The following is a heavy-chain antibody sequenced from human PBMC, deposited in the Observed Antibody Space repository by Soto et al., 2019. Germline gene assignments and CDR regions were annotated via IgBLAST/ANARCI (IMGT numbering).Heavy chain of an antibody. CDR3: AKDRRDYYDSSGYYPAN. CDR1: GFTFSSYA. CDR2: ISGSGGST. J-gene: IGHJ4*02. V-gene: IGHV3-23*01. Sequence: GGSLSLSCAASGFTFSSYAMSWVRQAPGKGLEWVSAISGSGGSTYYADSVKGRFTISRDNSKNTLYLQMNSLRAEDTAVYYCAKDRRDYYDSSGYYPANWGQGTLVTVSS. D-gene: IGHD3-22*01.